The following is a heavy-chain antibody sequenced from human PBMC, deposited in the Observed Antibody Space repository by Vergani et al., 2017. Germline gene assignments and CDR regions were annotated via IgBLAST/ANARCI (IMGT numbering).Heavy chain of an antibody. Sequence: QVQLVQSGAEVQKPGSSVKVSCKASGGTFSSYTISWVRQAPGQGLEWMGRIIPILGMATYAQKFQGRVTITADKSTSTAYMELSSLRSEDTAVYYCAGDYHDSSGYPYWGQGTLVTVSS. V-gene: IGHV1-69*09. CDR2: IIPILGMA. CDR3: AGDYHDSSGYPY. J-gene: IGHJ4*02. D-gene: IGHD3-22*01. CDR1: GGTFSSYT.